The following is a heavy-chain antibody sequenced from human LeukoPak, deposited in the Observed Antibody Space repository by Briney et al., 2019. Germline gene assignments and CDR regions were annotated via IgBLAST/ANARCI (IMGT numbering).Heavy chain of an antibody. CDR1: GFTFSSYG. D-gene: IGHD3-10*01. CDR3: AKDDSPLVRGVINPSFDY. V-gene: IGHV3-30*02. Sequence: GGSLRLSCAASGFTFSSYGMHWVRQAPGKGLEWVAFIRYDGSNKYYADSVKGRFTISRDNSKNTLYLQMNSLRAEDTAVYYCAKDDSPLVRGVINPSFDYWGQGTLVTVSS. J-gene: IGHJ4*02. CDR2: IRYDGSNK.